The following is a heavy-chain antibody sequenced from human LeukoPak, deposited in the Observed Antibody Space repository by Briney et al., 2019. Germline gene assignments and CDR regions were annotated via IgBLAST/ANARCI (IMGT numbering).Heavy chain of an antibody. J-gene: IGHJ3*02. Sequence: SETLSLTCTVSGGSISSYYWSWIRQPPGKGLEWIGYIYYSGSTSYNPSLKSRVTISVDTSKNQFSLRLSSVTAADTAVYYCARARIAAKDAFDIWGQGTMVTVSS. D-gene: IGHD6-13*01. CDR3: ARARIAAKDAFDI. V-gene: IGHV4-59*08. CDR1: GGSISSYY. CDR2: IYYSGST.